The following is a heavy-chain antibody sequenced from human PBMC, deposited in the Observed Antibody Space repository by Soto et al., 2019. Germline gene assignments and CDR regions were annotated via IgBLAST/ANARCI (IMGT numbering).Heavy chain of an antibody. CDR2: INPDSGAT. V-gene: IGHV1-2*02. D-gene: IGHD2-8*02. CDR1: GYSFTGYY. CDR3: ARGDYGTGGYPFPYFDY. Sequence: HEHLVQSGAEVKRPGASLKVSCKASGYSFTGYYIHWVRQAPGHGLEWMGWINPDSGATNYAQNFPGRVTLTSDTSISAASMDLTSLTSDDTAVYYCARGDYGTGGYPFPYFDYWGQGTLVIVSS. J-gene: IGHJ4*02.